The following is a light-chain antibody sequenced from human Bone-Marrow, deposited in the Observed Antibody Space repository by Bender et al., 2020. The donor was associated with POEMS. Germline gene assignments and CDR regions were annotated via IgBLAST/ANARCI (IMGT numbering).Light chain of an antibody. J-gene: IGLJ2*01. CDR1: SSNIGTNP. CDR2: INN. Sequence: QSVLTQPPSASGTPGQRVTISCSGSSSNIGTNPVNWYQQLPGTAPKLLIYINNQRPSGVSNRFSGSKSGNTASLTISGLQAEDEADYYCCSYAGTTTFVVFGGGTKLTVL. CDR3: CSYAGTTTFVV. V-gene: IGLV1-44*01.